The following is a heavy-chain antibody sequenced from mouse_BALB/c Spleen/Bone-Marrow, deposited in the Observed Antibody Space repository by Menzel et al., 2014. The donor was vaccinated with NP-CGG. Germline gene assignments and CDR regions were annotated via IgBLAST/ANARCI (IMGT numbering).Heavy chain of an antibody. D-gene: IGHD6-5*01. CDR3: NAWGYVDY. V-gene: IGHV1S16*01. CDR2: INPSNGGT. J-gene: IGHJ2*01. CDR1: GYTFTSYY. Sequence: SVKLSCKASGYTFTSYYMYWVKQRPGQGLEWIGEINPSNGGTNFNEKFKSRATLTVDTSSSTAYMQLSSLTSEDTAVYYCNAWGYVDYWGQGTTLTVSS.